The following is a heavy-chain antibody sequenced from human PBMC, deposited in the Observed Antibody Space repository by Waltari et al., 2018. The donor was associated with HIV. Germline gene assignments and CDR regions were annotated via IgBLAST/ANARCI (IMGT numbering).Heavy chain of an antibody. CDR2: INAGNGNT. D-gene: IGHD3-16*01. Sequence: QVQLVQSGAEVKKPGASVKVSCKASGYTFTSYAMHWVRQAPGQRLEWMGWINAGNGNTKYSQKFQGRVTITRDTSASTAYMELSSLRSEDTAVYYCARFGGDGYNYFDYWGQGTLVTVSS. CDR1: GYTFTSYA. J-gene: IGHJ4*02. CDR3: ARFGGDGYNYFDY. V-gene: IGHV1-3*01.